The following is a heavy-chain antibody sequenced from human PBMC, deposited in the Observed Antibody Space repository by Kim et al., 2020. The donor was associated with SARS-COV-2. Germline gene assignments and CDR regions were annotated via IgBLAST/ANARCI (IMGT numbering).Heavy chain of an antibody. J-gene: IGHJ4*02. CDR3: AEVRGVIAVDY. Sequence: SETLSLTCAVYGGSFSGYYWSWIRQPPGKGLEWIGEINHSGSTNYNPSLKSRVTISVDTSKNQFSLKLSSVTAADTAVYYCAEVRGVIAVDYWGQGTLVTVSS. V-gene: IGHV4-34*01. CDR2: INHSGST. D-gene: IGHD3-10*01. CDR1: GGSFSGYY.